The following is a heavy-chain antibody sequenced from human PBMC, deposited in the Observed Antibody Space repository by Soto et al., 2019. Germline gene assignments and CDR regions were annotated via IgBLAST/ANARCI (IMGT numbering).Heavy chain of an antibody. CDR2: IIPSSRGT. D-gene: IGHD2-21*02. CDR3: ARAYWIDGDCYFKPFDY. V-gene: IGHV1-46*01. CDR1: GYTFSDNY. Sequence: VQLLQSGAEVTKPGASVKVSCKTSGYTFSDNYIHWVRQAPGQGLECMGVIIPSSRGTSYAQKFPKSFTMTTDTSARTVSLELCSVRSEDTAMYCSARAYWIDGDCYFKPFDYWGQGALVNVSS. J-gene: IGHJ4*02.